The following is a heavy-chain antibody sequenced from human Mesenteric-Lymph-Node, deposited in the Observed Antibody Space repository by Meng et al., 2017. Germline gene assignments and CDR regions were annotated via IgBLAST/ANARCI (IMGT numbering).Heavy chain of an antibody. CDR2: ISYDGTNK. Sequence: VQLVESGGVVVQPGRSLRLSCVASGLSFNTHAMHWVRQVPGKGLEWVAVISYDGTNKYYADSVMGRFTISRDNSKSTLFLQMNSLRAEDTAMYYCMSEIRKAPTGTDYWGQETLVTVSS. CDR3: MSEIRKAPTGTDY. D-gene: IGHD6-13*01. J-gene: IGHJ4*02. V-gene: IGHV3-30-3*01. CDR1: GLSFNTHA.